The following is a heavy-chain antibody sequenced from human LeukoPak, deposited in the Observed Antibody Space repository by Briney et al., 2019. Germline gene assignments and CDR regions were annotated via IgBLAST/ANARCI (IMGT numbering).Heavy chain of an antibody. CDR1: GFTFSTFA. CDR2: ISYDGSNK. D-gene: IGHD3-3*02. J-gene: IGHJ6*02. CDR3: AKTFRSDGMDV. V-gene: IGHV3-30*18. Sequence: GRSLGLSCAASGFTFSTFAMRWVRQAPGRGLEWVAVISYDGSNKYYADSVKGRFTISRDNSKNTLYLQMNSLRAEDTAVYYCAKTFRSDGMDVWGQGTTVTVSS.